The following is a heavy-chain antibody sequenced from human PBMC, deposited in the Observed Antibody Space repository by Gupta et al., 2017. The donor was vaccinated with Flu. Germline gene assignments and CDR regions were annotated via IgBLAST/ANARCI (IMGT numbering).Heavy chain of an antibody. J-gene: IGHJ4*02. V-gene: IGHV4-39*01. CDR1: GGSITNTLYY. D-gene: IGHD5-24*01. CDR3: AGRRDGYNLGVDY. CDR2: ISHSGDT. Sequence: QLQLQESGAGLVKPSETMYLTCSVPGGSITNTLYYWGCIRQTPGQGLEWIGSISHSGDTFYNPSLKGRATMSLDTSKNQFSLNVNSVTVADTAVYYCAGRRDGYNLGVDYWGQGSLVTVSS.